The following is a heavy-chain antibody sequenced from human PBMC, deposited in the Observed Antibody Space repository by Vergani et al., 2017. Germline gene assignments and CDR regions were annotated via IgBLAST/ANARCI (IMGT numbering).Heavy chain of an antibody. D-gene: IGHD3-9*01. CDR1: GGSFSGYY. J-gene: IGHJ4*02. CDR2: IYTSGST. Sequence: QVQLQQWGAGLLKPSETLSLTCAVYGGSFSGYYWSWIRQPAGKGLEWIGRIYTSGSTNYNPSLKSRVTISVDTSKNQFSLKLSSVTAADTAVYYCAAYYDILTGYYGYWGQGTLVTVSS. CDR3: AAYYDILTGYYGY. V-gene: IGHV4-59*10.